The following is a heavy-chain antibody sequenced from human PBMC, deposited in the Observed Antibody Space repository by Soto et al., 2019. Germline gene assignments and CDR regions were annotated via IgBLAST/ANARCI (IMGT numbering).Heavy chain of an antibody. J-gene: IGHJ6*02. CDR2: IIPIFGTA. D-gene: IGHD6-19*01. CDR3: ASISSGYYYGMDV. Sequence: ASVKVSCKASGGTFSSYAISWARQAPGQGLEWMGGIIPIFGTANYAQKFQGRVTITADESTSTAYMELSSLRSEDTAVYYCASISSGYYYGMDVWGQGTTVTVSS. V-gene: IGHV1-69*13. CDR1: GGTFSSYA.